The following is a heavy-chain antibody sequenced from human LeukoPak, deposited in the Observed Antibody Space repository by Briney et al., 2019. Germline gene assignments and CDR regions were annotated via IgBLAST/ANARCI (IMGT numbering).Heavy chain of an antibody. CDR1: GFTFSTYA. CDR3: AKDYQYYYDSSGYYIDY. CDR2: IIGSAGST. V-gene: IGHV3-23*01. D-gene: IGHD3-22*01. J-gene: IGHJ4*02. Sequence: GRSLRLSFAAAGFTFSTYAMSSVRHPPGNGLELVSSIIGSAGSTYYADYVKGRFTIPRDNSKNTLYLQMNSLRAEDTAVYYCAKDYQYYYDSSGYYIDYWGQGTLVTVSS.